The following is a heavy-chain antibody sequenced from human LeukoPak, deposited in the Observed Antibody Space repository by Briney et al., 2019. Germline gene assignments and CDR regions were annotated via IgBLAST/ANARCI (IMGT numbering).Heavy chain of an antibody. J-gene: IGHJ4*02. Sequence: SSETLSLTCTVSGGSISSYYWSWIRQAAGKGLEWVWRFYTSGDTDYNPFLQSRVTLSVDQSNNHFCLQLSSVAAADTAVYYCAHEDPSRPAGYFDYWRQGTLVTV. CDR3: AHEDPSRPAGYFDY. V-gene: IGHV4-4*07. CDR1: GGSISSYY. CDR2: FYTSGDT. D-gene: IGHD6-19*01.